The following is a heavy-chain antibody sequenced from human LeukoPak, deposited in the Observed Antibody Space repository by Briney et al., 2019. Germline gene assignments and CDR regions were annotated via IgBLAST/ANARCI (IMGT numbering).Heavy chain of an antibody. Sequence: SGGSLRLSCAASGFTFRSYGMQWVRPAPGKGLEWVAVIWYDGSNKYYADSVKGRFTISRDNSKNTLYLQMNSLRAEDTAVYYCTSLARSLATIPFFDQWGQGTLVTVSS. CDR1: GFTFRSYG. CDR2: IWYDGSNK. V-gene: IGHV3-33*01. J-gene: IGHJ4*02. CDR3: TSLARSLATIPFFDQ. D-gene: IGHD5-12*01.